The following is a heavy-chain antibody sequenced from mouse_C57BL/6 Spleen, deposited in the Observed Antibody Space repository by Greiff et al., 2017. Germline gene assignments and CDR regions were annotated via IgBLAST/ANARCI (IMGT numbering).Heavy chain of an antibody. J-gene: IGHJ2*01. CDR3: ARRATVVDKSGYYFDY. CDR1: GYTFTSYW. CDR2: IDPSDSYP. V-gene: IGHV1-69*01. D-gene: IGHD1-1*01. Sequence: VQLQQPGAELVMPGASVKLSCKASGYTFTSYWMHWVTQRPGQGLEWIGEIDPSDSYPNYNQKFKGKATLTVDTSSSTAYMKLSRLTSEDSAVYYFARRATVVDKSGYYFDYWGQGTTLTVSS.